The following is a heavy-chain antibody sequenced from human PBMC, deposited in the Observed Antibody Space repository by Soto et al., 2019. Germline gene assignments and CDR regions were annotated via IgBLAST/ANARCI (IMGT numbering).Heavy chain of an antibody. D-gene: IGHD1-20*01. CDR3: ARDQVTGTDYYYYGMDV. V-gene: IGHV1-69*06. J-gene: IGHJ6*02. CDR2: IIPIFGTA. CDR1: GGTFSSYA. Sequence: SVKVSCKASGGTFSSYAISWVRQAPGQGLEWMGGIIPIFGTANYAQKFQGRVTITADKSTSTAYMELSSLRSEDTAVYYCARDQVTGTDYYYYGMDVWGQGTTVTVSS.